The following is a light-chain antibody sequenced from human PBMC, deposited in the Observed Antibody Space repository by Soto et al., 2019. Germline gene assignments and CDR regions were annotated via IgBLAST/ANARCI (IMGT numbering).Light chain of an antibody. Sequence: EIVLTQSPATLSSSPGERATLSCRASQTVSSKLAWYQHKPGQAPRLLIYDTSNRAGGIPARFSGSGSGTDFTLTISSLEPEDFAVYYCNQRQSWPRRYGQGTKVDIK. J-gene: IGKJ1*01. CDR1: QTVSSK. V-gene: IGKV3-11*01. CDR3: NQRQSWPRR. CDR2: DTS.